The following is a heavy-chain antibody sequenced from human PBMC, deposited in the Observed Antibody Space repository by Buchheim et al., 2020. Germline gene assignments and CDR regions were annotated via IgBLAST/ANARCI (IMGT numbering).Heavy chain of an antibody. Sequence: QVQLVESGGGLVKPGGSLRLSCVASGFTFWDSAMHWVRQAPGKGLEWVAMIWYDGSNKYYADSVKGRFTVSRDNSKNMLYLQMNSLRVEDTAVYYCARDPPQSGWSFAAWGQGTL. CDR3: ARDPPQSGWSFAA. J-gene: IGHJ5*02. CDR2: IWYDGSNK. D-gene: IGHD6-19*01. V-gene: IGHV3-33*01. CDR1: GFTFWDSA.